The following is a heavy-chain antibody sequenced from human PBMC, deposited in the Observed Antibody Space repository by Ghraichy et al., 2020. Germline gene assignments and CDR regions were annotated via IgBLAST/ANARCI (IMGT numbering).Heavy chain of an antibody. CDR2: ISGSGGST. V-gene: IGHV3-23*01. D-gene: IGHD4-17*01. CDR1: GFTFSSYA. CDR3: AKDPSSLTVTQVMDAFDI. Sequence: GGSLRLSCAASGFTFSSYAMSWVRQAPGKGLEWVSAISGSGGSTYYADSVKGRFTISRDNSKNTLYLQMNSLRAEDTAVYYCAKDPSSLTVTQVMDAFDIWGQGTMVTVSS. J-gene: IGHJ3*02.